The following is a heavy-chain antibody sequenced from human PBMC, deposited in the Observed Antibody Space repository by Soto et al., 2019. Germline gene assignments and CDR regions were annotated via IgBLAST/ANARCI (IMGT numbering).Heavy chain of an antibody. CDR2: INPGNRNI. V-gene: IGHV1-3*01. D-gene: IGHD3-10*01. CDR1: GYTFTSYS. Sequence: SVKVSCKASGYTFTSYSLHWVRQAPGQRLEWMGWINPGNRNIKYSQKFQGRITITRDTSASTAYMELSCLRSEDTAVYYCARDSGSPWGPGTLVTVSS. J-gene: IGHJ5*02. CDR3: ARDSGSP.